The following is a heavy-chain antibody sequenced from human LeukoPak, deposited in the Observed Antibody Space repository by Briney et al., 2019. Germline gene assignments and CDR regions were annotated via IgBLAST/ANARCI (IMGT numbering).Heavy chain of an antibody. CDR2: IYYDGST. CDR1: GYSISGYY. Sequence: SETLSLTCTVSGYSISGYYGAWIRQPPGKGLEWLGYIYYDGSTAYNPSLKSRVTISVDTSKNQFSLKLTSVTAADTAVYYCARSYDSRGYFYYGRDVWGQGTTVTVSS. CDR3: ARSYDSRGYFYYGRDV. V-gene: IGHV4-59*01. J-gene: IGHJ6*02. D-gene: IGHD3-22*01.